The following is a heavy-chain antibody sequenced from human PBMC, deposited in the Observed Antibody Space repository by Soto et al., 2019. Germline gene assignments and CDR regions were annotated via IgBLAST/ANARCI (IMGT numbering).Heavy chain of an antibody. CDR2: ISYDGSKK. Sequence: GGSLRLSCAASGFTFTNYAMHWVRQAPGKGLEWVAVISYDGSKKYYADSVKGRITISRDNSKSTLYLQMNSLRAEDTAVFYCARAYYHDKSDFDYWGQGTQVTVSS. CDR1: GFTFTNYA. D-gene: IGHD3-22*01. V-gene: IGHV3-30-3*01. CDR3: ARAYYHDKSDFDY. J-gene: IGHJ4*02.